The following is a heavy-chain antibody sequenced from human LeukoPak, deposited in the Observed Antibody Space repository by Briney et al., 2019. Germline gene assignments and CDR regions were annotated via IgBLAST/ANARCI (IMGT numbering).Heavy chain of an antibody. J-gene: IGHJ5*02. CDR2: IKSKTDGGTT. D-gene: IGHD6-19*01. CDR3: TTDGIAVAGTWFDP. CDR1: GFTFSSYA. V-gene: IGHV3-15*01. Sequence: GGSLRLSCAASGFTFSSYAMSWVRQAPGKGLEWVGRIKSKTDGGTTDYAAPVKGRFTISRDDSKNTLYLQMNSLKTEDTAVYYCTTDGIAVAGTWFDPWGQGTLVTVSS.